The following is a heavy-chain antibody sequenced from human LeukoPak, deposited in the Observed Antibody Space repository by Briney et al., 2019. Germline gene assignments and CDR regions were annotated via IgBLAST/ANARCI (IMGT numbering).Heavy chain of an antibody. J-gene: IGHJ3*02. V-gene: IGHV1-69*13. CDR2: IILIFGTA. Sequence: ASVKVSCKASGGTFSSYAISWVRQAPGQGLEWMGGIILIFGTANYAQKFQGRVTITADESTSTAYMELSSLRSEDTAVYYCARDRRGDYGDAFDIWGQGTMVTVSS. CDR1: GGTFSSYA. CDR3: ARDRRGDYGDAFDI. D-gene: IGHD4-17*01.